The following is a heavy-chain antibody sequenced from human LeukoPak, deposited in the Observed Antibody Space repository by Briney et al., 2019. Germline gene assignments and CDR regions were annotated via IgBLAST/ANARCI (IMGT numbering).Heavy chain of an antibody. J-gene: IGHJ4*02. Sequence: ASVKVSCKASGYTFTSYDINWVRQATGQGLEWMGWMNPNSGNTGYAQKFQGRVTMTRNTSISTAYMELSSLRSEDTAVYYCARGRTRYNGYDYGYWGQGTLVTVSS. V-gene: IGHV1-8*01. CDR2: MNPNSGNT. CDR1: GYTFTSYD. D-gene: IGHD5-12*01. CDR3: ARGRTRYNGYDYGY.